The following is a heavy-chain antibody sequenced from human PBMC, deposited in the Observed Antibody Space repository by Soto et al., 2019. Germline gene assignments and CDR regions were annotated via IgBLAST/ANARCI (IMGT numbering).Heavy chain of an antibody. D-gene: IGHD3-3*01. CDR1: GFTFSSYA. CDR3: AKAGQYHYDFWSGSVYYFDY. Sequence: LRLSCAASGFTFSSYAMSWVRQAPGKGLEWVSAISGSGGSTYYADSVKGRFTISRDNSKNTLYLQMNSLRAEDTAVYYCAKAGQYHYDFWSGSVYYFDYWGQGTLVTVSS. J-gene: IGHJ4*02. CDR2: ISGSGGST. V-gene: IGHV3-23*01.